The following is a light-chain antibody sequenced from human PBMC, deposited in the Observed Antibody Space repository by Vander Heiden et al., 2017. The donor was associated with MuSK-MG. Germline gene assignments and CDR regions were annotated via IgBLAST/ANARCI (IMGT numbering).Light chain of an antibody. CDR3: SSYTSRTTLV. CDR1: SSDIGGYKY. CDR2: DVS. V-gene: IGLV2-14*03. Sequence: QSALTQPASVSGSPGPSITISCTGTSSDIGGYKYVSWYQQYPGKAPNLMIYDVSNRPAGVSNRFSGSKSGNTASLTISGLQAEDEADYYCSSYTSRTTLVFGGGTKLTVL. J-gene: IGLJ2*01.